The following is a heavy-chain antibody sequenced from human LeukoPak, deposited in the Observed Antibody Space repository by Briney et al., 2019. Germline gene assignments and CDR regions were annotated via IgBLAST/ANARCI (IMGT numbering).Heavy chain of an antibody. CDR2: FDPEDGET. J-gene: IGHJ4*02. V-gene: IGHV1-24*01. D-gene: IGHD3-10*01. Sequence: ASVKVSFKVSGYTLTELSMHWVRQAPGKGLEWMGGFDPEDGETIYAQKFQGRVTMTEDTSTDTAYMELSSLRSEDTAVYYCATGTITMVRGVIPFDYWGQGTLVTVSS. CDR3: ATGTITMVRGVIPFDY. CDR1: GYTLTELS.